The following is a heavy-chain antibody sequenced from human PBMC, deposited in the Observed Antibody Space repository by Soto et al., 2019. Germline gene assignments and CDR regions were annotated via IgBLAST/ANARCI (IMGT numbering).Heavy chain of an antibody. V-gene: IGHV3-53*01. CDR1: GFTVSSNY. Sequence: GGSLRLSCAASGFTVSSNYMSWVRQAPGKGLEWVSVIYSGGSTYYADSVKGRFTISRDNSKNTLYLQMNSLRAEDTAVYYCARDQAAIPYYYYGMYVCAQGTTVTVSS. D-gene: IGHD2-15*01. CDR2: IYSGGST. CDR3: ARDQAAIPYYYYGMYV. J-gene: IGHJ6*02.